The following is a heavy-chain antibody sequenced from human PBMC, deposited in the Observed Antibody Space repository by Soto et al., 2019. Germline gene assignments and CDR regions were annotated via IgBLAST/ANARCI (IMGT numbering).Heavy chain of an antibody. Sequence: TSETLSLTCTVSGGSISNSNYYWGWIRQPPGKGLEWIGSIYYTGNTYYNPSLKSRVTISVDTSKNQFSLKLSSVTAADTAVYYCARDFAVAGNKGYYYYYGMDVWGQGTTVTVSS. CDR1: GGSISNSNYY. CDR3: ARDFAVAGNKGYYYYYGMDV. J-gene: IGHJ6*02. D-gene: IGHD6-19*01. V-gene: IGHV4-39*07. CDR2: IYYTGNT.